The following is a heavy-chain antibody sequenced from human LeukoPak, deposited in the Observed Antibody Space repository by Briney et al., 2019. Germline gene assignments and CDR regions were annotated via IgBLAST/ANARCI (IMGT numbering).Heavy chain of an antibody. CDR3: ARDRELFPNWFDP. J-gene: IGHJ5*02. V-gene: IGHV1-3*01. CDR2: INAGNGNT. Sequence: GASVKVSCKASGYTFTSYAMHWVRQAPGQRLEWMGWINAGNGNTKYSQKFQGRVTITRDTSASTAYMGLSSLRSEDTAVYYCARDRELFPNWFDPWGQGTLVTVSS. D-gene: IGHD3-10*01. CDR1: GYTFTSYA.